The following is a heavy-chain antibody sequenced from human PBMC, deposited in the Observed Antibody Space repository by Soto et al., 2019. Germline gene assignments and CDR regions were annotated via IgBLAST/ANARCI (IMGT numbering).Heavy chain of an antibody. J-gene: IGHJ4*02. CDR2: IKQDGSEK. Sequence: GGSLRLSCAASGFAFSSYWMSWVRQAPGKGLEWVANIKQDGSEKYYVDSVKGRFTISRDNAKNSLYLQMNSLRAEDTAVYYCARESARYYGSRSYYNVDYWGQGTLVTVSS. D-gene: IGHD3-10*01. V-gene: IGHV3-7*01. CDR3: ARESARYYGSRSYYNVDY. CDR1: GFAFSSYW.